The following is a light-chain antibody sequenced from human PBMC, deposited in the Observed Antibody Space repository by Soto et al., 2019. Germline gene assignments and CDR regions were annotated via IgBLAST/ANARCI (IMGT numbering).Light chain of an antibody. CDR2: DAS. CDR1: QSVRTS. Sequence: EIVMTQSPATLSVSPGERATLSCRASQSVRTSLAWYQQKPGQAPRLLIYDASTMATGIPARFSGSGSGTEFTLSISSLQSDDFGVYYCQQYDDWPPWTFGQGTRVEIK. J-gene: IGKJ1*01. V-gene: IGKV3-15*01. CDR3: QQYDDWPPWT.